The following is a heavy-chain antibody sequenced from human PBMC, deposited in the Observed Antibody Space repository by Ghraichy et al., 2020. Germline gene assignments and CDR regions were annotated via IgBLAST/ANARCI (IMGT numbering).Heavy chain of an antibody. CDR3: ARGHNSAFDI. Sequence: SQTLSLTCAISGDSVSSNNVAWNWIRQSPSRGLEWLGRTYYESKWHNDYAVSVRSRITVNPDTSKNQISLQLNSLTPEDTAVYYCARGHNSAFDIWGQGTMVTVSS. CDR2: TYYESKWHN. J-gene: IGHJ3*02. V-gene: IGHV6-1*01. CDR1: GDSVSSNNVA. D-gene: IGHD2/OR15-2a*01.